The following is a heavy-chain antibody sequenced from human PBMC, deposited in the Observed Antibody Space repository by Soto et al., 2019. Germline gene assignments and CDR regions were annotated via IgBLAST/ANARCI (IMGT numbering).Heavy chain of an antibody. CDR2: IIPIFGTA. CDR1: GGTFSSYA. J-gene: IGHJ6*02. Sequence: GASVKVSCKASGGTFSSYAISWVRQAPGQGLERMGGIIPIFGTANYAQKFQGRVTITADESTSTAYMELSSLRSEDTAVYYCARPGGWYPLGYYGMDVWGQGTTVTVSS. V-gene: IGHV1-69*13. CDR3: ARPGGWYPLGYYGMDV. D-gene: IGHD6-19*01.